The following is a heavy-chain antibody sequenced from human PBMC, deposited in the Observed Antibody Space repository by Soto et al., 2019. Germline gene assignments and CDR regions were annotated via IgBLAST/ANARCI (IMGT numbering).Heavy chain of an antibody. CDR1: GFTFTSSA. D-gene: IGHD6-19*01. CDR3: AADLSVTGTLYYYYGMNV. CDR2: IVVGSGNT. J-gene: IGHJ6*02. V-gene: IGHV1-58*01. Sequence: SVKVSCKASGFTFTSSAVQWVRQARGQRLEWIGWIVVGSGNTNYAQKFQERVTITRDMSTSTAYMELSSLRSEDTAVYYCAADLSVTGTLYYYYGMNVWGQGTTVTVSS.